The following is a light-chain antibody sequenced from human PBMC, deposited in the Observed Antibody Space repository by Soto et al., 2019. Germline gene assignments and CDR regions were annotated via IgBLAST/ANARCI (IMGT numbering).Light chain of an antibody. CDR2: DAS. Sequence: EIVLTQSPATLSLSPGERATLSCRASQSVSSYLAWHQQKPGQAPRLLIYDASNRATGIPARFSGSGSGTDFTLTISSLEPEDFAVYYYQQRNSWPITSGQGTRLEIK. CDR1: QSVSSY. CDR3: QQRNSWPIT. V-gene: IGKV3-11*01. J-gene: IGKJ5*01.